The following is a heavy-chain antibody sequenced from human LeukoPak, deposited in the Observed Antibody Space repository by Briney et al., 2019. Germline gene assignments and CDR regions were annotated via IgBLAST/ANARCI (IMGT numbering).Heavy chain of an antibody. J-gene: IGHJ4*02. CDR2: ISGSGGST. CDR3: AKDPSSLLGFSVSDY. Sequence: PGGSLRLSCVGSGFSFRYFAIHWVRQAPGKGLEWVSAISGSGGSTYYADSVKGRFTISRDNSKNTLYLQMNSLRAEDTAVYYCAKDPSSLLGFSVSDYWGQGTLVTVSS. D-gene: IGHD3-3*01. CDR1: GFSFRYFA. V-gene: IGHV3-23*01.